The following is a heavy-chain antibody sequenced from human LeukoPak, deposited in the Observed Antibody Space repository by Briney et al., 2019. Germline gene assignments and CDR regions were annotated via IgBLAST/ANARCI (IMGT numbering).Heavy chain of an antibody. V-gene: IGHV3-73*01. J-gene: IGHJ5*02. D-gene: IGHD3-22*01. CDR3: TRLRCYYDSSGYCP. CDR2: IRSKANSYAT. Sequence: PGGSLRLSCAASGFTFSGSAMHWVRQASGKGLDWVGRIRSKANSYATAYAASVKGRFTISRDDSKNTAYLQMNSLKTEDTAVYYCTRLRCYYDSSGYCPWGQGTLVTVSS. CDR1: GFTFSGSA.